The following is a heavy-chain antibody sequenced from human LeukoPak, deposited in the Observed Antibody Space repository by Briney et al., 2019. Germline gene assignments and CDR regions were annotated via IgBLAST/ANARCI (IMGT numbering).Heavy chain of an antibody. V-gene: IGHV3-43*02. D-gene: IGHD4-11*01. Sequence: PGGSLTLSCTVSGFTFDDYDMHWLRQPPGKGLEWVSLICWDGGSTYYADSVERLSTISRDYNKNSLYLQMNTLRPAPTSLYYSAKDPKEYSNDRYFDLWG. J-gene: IGHJ4*01. CDR2: ICWDGGST. CDR1: GFTFDDYD. CDR3: AKDPKEYSNDRYFDL.